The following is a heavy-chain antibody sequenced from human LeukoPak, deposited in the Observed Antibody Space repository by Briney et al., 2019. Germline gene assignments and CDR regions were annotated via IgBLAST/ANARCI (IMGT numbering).Heavy chain of an antibody. CDR1: GYTFTSYG. V-gene: IGHV1-18*04. Sequence: GASVELSCKASGYTFTSYGISCVPQAPGQGLEGMICISAYSGNTNYAQKLEGRVTMTTDTSTSKAYMELRSLRSDDTAVYYCARDTMVRGVIDLYYFDYWGQGTLVTVSS. CDR3: ARDTMVRGVIDLYYFDY. J-gene: IGHJ4*02. CDR2: ISAYSGNT. D-gene: IGHD3-10*01.